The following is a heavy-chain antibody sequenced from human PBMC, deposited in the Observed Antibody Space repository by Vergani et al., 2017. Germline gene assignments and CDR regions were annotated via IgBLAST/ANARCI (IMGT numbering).Heavy chain of an antibody. CDR1: GGTFSSYT. Sequence: QVQLVQSGAEVKKPGSSVKVSCKASGGTFSSYTISWVRQAPGQGLEWMGRIIPILGIAKYAQKFQGRVTITADKSTSTAYMELSSLRSEDTAVYYCARVYGGGSSWTYYYYGMDVWGQGTTVTVSS. J-gene: IGHJ6*02. V-gene: IGHV1-69*02. D-gene: IGHD6-13*01. CDR2: IIPILGIA. CDR3: ARVYGGGSSWTYYYYGMDV.